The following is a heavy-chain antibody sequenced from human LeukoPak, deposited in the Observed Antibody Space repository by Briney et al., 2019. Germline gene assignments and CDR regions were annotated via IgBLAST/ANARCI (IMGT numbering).Heavy chain of an antibody. D-gene: IGHD6-19*01. CDR3: AREGGAVAGSYFDY. CDR1: GGSISSSSYY. CDR2: IYYSGST. J-gene: IGHJ4*02. V-gene: IGHV4-39*07. Sequence: SETLSLTCTVSGGSISSSSYYWGWIRQPPGKGLEWIGSIYYSGSTYYNPSVKSRVTISVGTSKNQFSLKLSSVTAADTAVYYCAREGGAVAGSYFDYWGQGTLVTVSS.